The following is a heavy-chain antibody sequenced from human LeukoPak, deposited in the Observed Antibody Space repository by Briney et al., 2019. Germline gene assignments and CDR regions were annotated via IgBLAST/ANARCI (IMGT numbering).Heavy chain of an antibody. D-gene: IGHD4-17*01. CDR2: ISSSGSTI. J-gene: IGHJ4*02. CDR1: GGSISSYY. V-gene: IGHV3-11*01. CDR3: ARDIGDYGDY. Sequence: LSLTCTVSGGSISSYYWSWIRQAPGKGLEWVSYISSSGSTIYYADSVKGRFTISRDNAKNSLYLQMNSLRAEDTAVYYCARDIGDYGDYWGQGTLVTVSS.